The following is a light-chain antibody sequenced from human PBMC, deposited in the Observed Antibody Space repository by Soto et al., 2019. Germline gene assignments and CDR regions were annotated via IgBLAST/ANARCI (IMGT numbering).Light chain of an antibody. J-gene: IGLJ2*01. V-gene: IGLV2-14*01. Sequence: QSALTQPASVSGSPGQSITISCSGTSSDVGAHDFVSWYQHHPNKAPKVMIFEVTKRPSGVSNRFSGSKTGNTASLTISGLHAEDEADYYCNSYTLSRTVIFGGGTKVTVL. CDR1: SSDVGAHDF. CDR3: NSYTLSRTVI. CDR2: EVT.